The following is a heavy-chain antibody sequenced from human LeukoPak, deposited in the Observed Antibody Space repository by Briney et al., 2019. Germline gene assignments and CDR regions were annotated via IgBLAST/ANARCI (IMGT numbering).Heavy chain of an antibody. Sequence: GRSLRLSCAASGFTFSSYGMHWVRQAPGKGLEWVAVIWYDGSNKYYADSVKDRFTISRDNSKSTLYLQMNSLRAEDTAVYYCARESIVATPTFDYWGQGTLVTVSS. J-gene: IGHJ4*02. D-gene: IGHD5-12*01. CDR3: ARESIVATPTFDY. CDR1: GFTFSSYG. V-gene: IGHV3-33*01. CDR2: IWYDGSNK.